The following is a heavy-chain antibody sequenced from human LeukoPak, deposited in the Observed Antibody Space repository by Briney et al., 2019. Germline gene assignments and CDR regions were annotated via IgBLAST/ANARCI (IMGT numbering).Heavy chain of an antibody. J-gene: IGHJ3*02. CDR3: ARDRDVVPAAILDAFDI. Sequence: GGSLRLSCAASGFTFSSYSMNWVRQAPGKGLEWVSYISSSSSTIYYADSVKGRFTISRDNAKNSLYLQMNSLRAEDTAVYYCARDRDVVPAAILDAFDIWGQGTMVTVSS. CDR2: ISSSSSTI. V-gene: IGHV3-48*01. D-gene: IGHD2-2*02. CDR1: GFTFSSYS.